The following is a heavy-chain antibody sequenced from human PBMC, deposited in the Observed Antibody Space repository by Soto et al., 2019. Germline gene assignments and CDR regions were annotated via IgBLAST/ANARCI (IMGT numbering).Heavy chain of an antibody. D-gene: IGHD6-6*01. CDR1: GGSFSGYY. J-gene: IGHJ5*02. V-gene: IGHV4-34*01. CDR3: ARVGGRQLATTQTQNSWFDP. CDR2: INHSGST. Sequence: QVQLQQWGAGLLKPSETLSLTCAVYGGSFSGYYWSWIRQPPGKGLEWIGEINHSGSTNYNPSLTSRVTISVDTSKNQFSLKLSSVTAADTAVYYCARVGGRQLATTQTQNSWFDPWGQGTLVTVSS.